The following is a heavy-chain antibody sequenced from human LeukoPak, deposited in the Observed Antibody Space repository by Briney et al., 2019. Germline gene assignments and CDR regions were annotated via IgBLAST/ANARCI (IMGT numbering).Heavy chain of an antibody. Sequence: SETLSLTCTVSGGSISSYYWSWIRQPPGKGLEWIGYIYYSGSTNYNPSLKSRVTISVDTSKNQFSLKLSSVTAADTAVYYCARHQWELLPHFYYWGQGTLVTVSS. CDR2: IYYSGST. V-gene: IGHV4-59*01. CDR3: ARHQWELLPHFYY. D-gene: IGHD1-26*01. CDR1: GGSISSYY. J-gene: IGHJ4*02.